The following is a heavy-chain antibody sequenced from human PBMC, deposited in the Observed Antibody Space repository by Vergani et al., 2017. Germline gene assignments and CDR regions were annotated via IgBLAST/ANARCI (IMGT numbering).Heavy chain of an antibody. D-gene: IGHD6-19*01. Sequence: QVQLVQSGAEVKKPGSSVKVSCKASGGTFSSYAISWVRQAPGQGLEWMGRIITIFGTANYAKKVQGRVTITADESTSTAYMALSSLRSEDTAVYYCARGGVAVAGRIDYWGQGTLVTVSS. V-gene: IGHV1-69*18. CDR3: ARGGVAVAGRIDY. CDR2: IITIFGTA. J-gene: IGHJ4*02. CDR1: GGTFSSYA.